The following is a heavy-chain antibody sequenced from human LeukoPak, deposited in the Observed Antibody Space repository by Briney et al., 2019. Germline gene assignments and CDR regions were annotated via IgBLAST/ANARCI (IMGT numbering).Heavy chain of an antibody. J-gene: IGHJ4*02. Sequence: QSGGSLRLSCAASGFTFSSYAMHWVRQAPGKGLEWVAVISYDGSNKYYADSVKGRFTISRDNSKNTLYLLMNSLRAEDTAVYFCAKGPLKEVAGTTWDYWGQGTLVTVSS. CDR1: GFTFSSYA. CDR2: ISYDGSNK. D-gene: IGHD6-19*01. V-gene: IGHV3-30-3*01. CDR3: AKGPLKEVAGTTWDY.